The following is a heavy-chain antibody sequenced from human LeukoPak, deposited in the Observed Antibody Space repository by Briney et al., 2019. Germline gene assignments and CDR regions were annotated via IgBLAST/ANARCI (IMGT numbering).Heavy chain of an antibody. V-gene: IGHV4-59*01. CDR3: ARARYDYVWGSYRSRTCWFDP. J-gene: IGHJ5*02. CDR2: IHYSGST. Sequence: PSETLSLTCTVSGGSISGSYWSWIRQPPGEGLEWIGYIHYSGSTNYNPSLKSRVTISVDTSKNQFSLNVRSVTDADTAVYYCARARYDYVWGSYRSRTCWFDPWGQGTLVTVSS. D-gene: IGHD3-16*02. CDR1: GGSISGSY.